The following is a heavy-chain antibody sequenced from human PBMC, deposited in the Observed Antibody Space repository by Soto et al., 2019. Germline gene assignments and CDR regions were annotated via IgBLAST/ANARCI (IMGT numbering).Heavy chain of an antibody. CDR1: GDTFSDYY. J-gene: IGHJ4*02. Sequence: ASVRVSCKASGDTFSDYYIHWVRQAPGQGLEWMGWINPNSGGTKYAPKFQGGVTMTRDTSITTAYMELSRLRSGDTAVYYCAREPAPAKPEAVDFWGPGTLLTVSS. D-gene: IGHD6-19*01. CDR3: AREPAPAKPEAVDF. CDR2: INPNSGGT. V-gene: IGHV1-2*02.